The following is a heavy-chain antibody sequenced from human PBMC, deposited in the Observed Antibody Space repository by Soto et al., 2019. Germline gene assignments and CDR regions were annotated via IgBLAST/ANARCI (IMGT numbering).Heavy chain of an antibody. V-gene: IGHV1-18*01. CDR3: ARGRYFATTHRQWWYFDF. Sequence: VKSGPEVKRPGASVKVSCKASGYTFITNGINWVRQAPGQGLEWMGWISPANGDKKYAQKFKGRVTLTSETSTDTVYMELTNLRSDDTAVYFCARGRYFATTHRQWWYFDFWGRGTLVTVSS. CDR1: GYTFITNG. D-gene: IGHD3-10*01. CDR2: ISPANGDK. J-gene: IGHJ2*01.